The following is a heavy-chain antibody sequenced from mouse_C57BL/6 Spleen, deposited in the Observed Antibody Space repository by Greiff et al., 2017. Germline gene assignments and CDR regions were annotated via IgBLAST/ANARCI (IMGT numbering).Heavy chain of an antibody. CDR2: IYPGDGDT. V-gene: IGHV1-80*01. J-gene: IGHJ1*03. CDR1: GYAFSSYW. CDR3: ARCDYDGCFNWYFDV. D-gene: IGHD2-4*01. Sequence: QVQLQQSGAELVKPGASVKFSCKASGYAFSSYWMHWVKQRPGKGLEWIGQIYPGDGDTNYNGKFKGKATLTADKSSSTAYMQLSSLTAEDSAVYFCARCDYDGCFNWYFDVWGTGTTVTVSS.